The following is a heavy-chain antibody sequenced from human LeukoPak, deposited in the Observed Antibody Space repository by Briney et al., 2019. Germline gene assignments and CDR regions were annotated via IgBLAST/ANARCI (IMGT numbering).Heavy chain of an antibody. CDR1: GFTFSSYW. J-gene: IGHJ4*02. Sequence: PRGSLRLSCAASGFTFSSYWMSWVRQAPGKGLVWVANVKQDGSERYYVGSVRGRFTISRDNAKNSLYLRMNSLRAEDTAVYYCAREGAYYLDSWGQGTLVAVSS. V-gene: IGHV3-7*01. CDR3: AREGAYYLDS. CDR2: VKQDGSER. D-gene: IGHD4/OR15-4a*01.